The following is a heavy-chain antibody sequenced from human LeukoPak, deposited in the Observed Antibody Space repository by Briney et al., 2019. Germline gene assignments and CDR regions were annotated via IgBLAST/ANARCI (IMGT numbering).Heavy chain of an antibody. Sequence: GGSLRLSCAASGFTFSGSAMHWVRQASGKGLEWVGRTRSKANSYATAYAASVKGRFTISRDDSKNTAYLQMNSLKTEDTAVYYCTRPGTYYDILTGYYLDRDYYYMDVWGKGTTVTVSS. J-gene: IGHJ6*03. CDR2: TRSKANSYAT. CDR3: TRPGTYYDILTGYYLDRDYYYMDV. D-gene: IGHD3-9*01. CDR1: GFTFSGSA. V-gene: IGHV3-73*01.